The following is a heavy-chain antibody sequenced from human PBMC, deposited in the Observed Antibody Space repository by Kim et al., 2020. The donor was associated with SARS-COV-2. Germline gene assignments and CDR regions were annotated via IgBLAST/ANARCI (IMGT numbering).Heavy chain of an antibody. D-gene: IGHD4-17*01. J-gene: IGHJ5*02. CDR3: AKDPTRTVTTHL. Sequence: GGSLRLSCAASGFTFSSYGMHWVRQAPGKGLEWVAVISYDGSNKYYADSVKGRFTISRDNSKNTLYLQMNSLRAEDTAVYYCAKDPTRTVTTHLWGQGTLVTVSS. CDR1: GFTFSSYG. CDR2: ISYDGSNK. V-gene: IGHV3-30*18.